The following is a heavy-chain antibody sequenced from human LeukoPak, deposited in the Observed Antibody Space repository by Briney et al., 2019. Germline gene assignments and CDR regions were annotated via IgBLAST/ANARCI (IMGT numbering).Heavy chain of an antibody. CDR2: IKQDGSEE. V-gene: IGHV3-7*03. Sequence: GGFLRLSCAASGFTFSTYYMSWVRQAPGKGLEWVANIKQDGSEEYYVDSVKGRFTISRDNAKNSLYLQMNSLRAEDTALYYCAKDGGLRLGEFWFDPWGQGTLVTVSS. CDR3: AKDGGLRLGEFWFDP. J-gene: IGHJ5*02. CDR1: GFTFSTYY. D-gene: IGHD3-16*01.